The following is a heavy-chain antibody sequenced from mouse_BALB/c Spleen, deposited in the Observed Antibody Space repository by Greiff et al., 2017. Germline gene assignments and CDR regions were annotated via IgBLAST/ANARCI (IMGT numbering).Heavy chain of an antibody. CDR3: ARQDYAYDIYWYFDD. CDR1: GFTFSSFG. D-gene: IGHD2-2*01. Sequence: EVKVVESGGGLVQPGGSRKLSCAASGFTFSSFGMHWVRQAPEKGLEWVAYISSGSSTIYYADTVKGRFTISRDNPKNTLFLQMTSLRSEDTAMYYCARQDYAYDIYWYFDDWGEGTTVTVSS. J-gene: IGHJ1*01. V-gene: IGHV5-17*02. CDR2: ISSGSSTI.